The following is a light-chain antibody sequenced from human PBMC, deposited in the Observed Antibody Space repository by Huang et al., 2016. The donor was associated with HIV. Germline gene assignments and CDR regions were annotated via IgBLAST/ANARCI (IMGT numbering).Light chain of an antibody. J-gene: IGKJ1*01. V-gene: IGKV1-6*01. Sequence: AIQMTQSPASLSASVGDRVTITCRSSQDIGNDLGWYQQRLGKAPKLLVSASSHLQSGVPSRCTGSGSGKHFTLAISGLQPEDFATYYCLQDYTYPWTFGQGTKVEIK. CDR3: LQDYTYPWT. CDR1: QDIGND. CDR2: ASS.